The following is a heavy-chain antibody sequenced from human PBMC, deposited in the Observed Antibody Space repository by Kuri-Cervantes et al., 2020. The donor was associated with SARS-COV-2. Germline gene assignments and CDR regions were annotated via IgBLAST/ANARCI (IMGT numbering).Heavy chain of an antibody. V-gene: IGHV3-66*01. CDR3: ARGGWLQDFDY. CDR1: GFTFSSYW. Sequence: GGSLRLSCAASGFTFSSYWMSWVRQAPGKGLEWVSVIYSGGSTYYADSVKGRFTISRDNSKNTLYLQMNSLRAEDTAVYYCARGGWLQDFDYWGQGTLVTVSS. J-gene: IGHJ4*02. CDR2: IYSGGST. D-gene: IGHD5-24*01.